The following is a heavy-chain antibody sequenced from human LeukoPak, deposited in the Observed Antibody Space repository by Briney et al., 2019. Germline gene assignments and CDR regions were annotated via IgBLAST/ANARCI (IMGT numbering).Heavy chain of an antibody. D-gene: IGHD5-12*01. V-gene: IGHV1-46*01. Sequence: ASVKVSCKASGYTFTSYYMHWVRQAPGQGLEWMGIINPSGGSTSYAQKFQGRVTMTRDMSTSTVYMELSSLRSEDTAVYYCARSWGYLGYSGYDLYYYMDVWGKGTTITVSS. CDR3: ARSWGYLGYSGYDLYYYMDV. CDR1: GYTFTSYY. CDR2: INPSGGST. J-gene: IGHJ6*03.